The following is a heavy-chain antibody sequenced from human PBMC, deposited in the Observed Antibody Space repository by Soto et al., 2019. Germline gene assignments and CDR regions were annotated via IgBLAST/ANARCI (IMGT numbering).Heavy chain of an antibody. CDR2: IYYSGST. CDR1: GGSVSSGSYY. CDR3: ARDSDSPHDAFDI. V-gene: IGHV4-61*01. J-gene: IGHJ3*02. D-gene: IGHD1-1*01. Sequence: PSETLSLTCTVSGGSVSSGSYYWSWIRQPPGKGLEWIGYIYYSGSTNYNPSLKSRVTISVDTSKNQFSLKLSSVTAADTAVYYSARDSDSPHDAFDIWGQGTMVTVSS.